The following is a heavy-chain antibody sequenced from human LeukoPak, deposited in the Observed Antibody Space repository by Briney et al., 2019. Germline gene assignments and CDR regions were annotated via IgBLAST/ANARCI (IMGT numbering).Heavy chain of an antibody. Sequence: SETLSLTCTVSGYSISSGYYWGWIRQPPGKGLEWIGSIYHSGSTYYNPSLKSRVTISVDTSKNQFSLKLSSVTAADTAVYYCARREDIVIVPAHAFDIWGQGTMVTVSS. CDR2: IYHSGST. J-gene: IGHJ3*02. CDR1: GYSISSGYY. CDR3: ARREDIVIVPAHAFDI. V-gene: IGHV4-38-2*02. D-gene: IGHD2-2*01.